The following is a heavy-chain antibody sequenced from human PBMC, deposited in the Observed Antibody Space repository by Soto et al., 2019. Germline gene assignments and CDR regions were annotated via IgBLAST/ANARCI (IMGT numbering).Heavy chain of an antibody. CDR3: ARGPSGDKVDY. V-gene: IGHV4-30-4*01. Sequence: QVQLQESGPGLVKPSQTLSLTCTVSGGSINTVNYYWSWIRQSPDKGLEWIGHICNGGTTYNNPSLTRRVTISVDTSNNQFSLKLSSVSAADTAVYYCARGPSGDKVDYWGQGTLVTVSS. J-gene: IGHJ4*02. CDR1: GGSINTVNYY. D-gene: IGHD7-27*01. CDR2: ICNGGTT.